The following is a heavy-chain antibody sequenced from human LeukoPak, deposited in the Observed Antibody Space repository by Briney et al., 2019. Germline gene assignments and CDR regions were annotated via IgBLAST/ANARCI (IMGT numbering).Heavy chain of an antibody. CDR1: GGSISSYY. V-gene: IGHV4-59*01. CDR2: LYYSGST. CDR3: ARQLLWFGELGGMDV. D-gene: IGHD3-10*01. Sequence: SETLSLTCTVSGGSISSYYWSWIRQPPGKGLEWIGYLYYSGSTNYNPSLKSRVTISVDTSKNQFSLKLSSVTAADTAVYYCARQLLWFGELGGMDVWGKGTTVTVSS. J-gene: IGHJ6*04.